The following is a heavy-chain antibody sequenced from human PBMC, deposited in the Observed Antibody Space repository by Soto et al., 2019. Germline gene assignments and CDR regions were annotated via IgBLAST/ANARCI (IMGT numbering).Heavy chain of an antibody. Sequence: EVQLLESGGDLVQPGGSLRLSCVAYGFTFSNDDLSWVRQASGKGLEWVSAITAGGFNTYYADSVKGRFTISRDNSKNTLYLQMTILRAEDTDVYYCAKNIGGFSGYANFDYWGQGTLVTVSS. CDR1: GFTFSNDD. V-gene: IGHV3-23*01. CDR2: ITAGGFNT. D-gene: IGHD5-12*01. J-gene: IGHJ4*02. CDR3: AKNIGGFSGYANFDY.